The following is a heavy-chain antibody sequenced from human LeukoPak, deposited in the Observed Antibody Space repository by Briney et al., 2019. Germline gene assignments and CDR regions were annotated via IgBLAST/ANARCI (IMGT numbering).Heavy chain of an antibody. Sequence: GGSLRLSCAASGFTFSSYEMNWVRQAPGKGLEWVSYISSSGSTIYYADSVKGRFTISRDNAKNSLYLQMNSLRAEDTAVYYCAREDYGSGRDYYYYMDVWGKGTTVTISS. CDR1: GFTFSSYE. J-gene: IGHJ6*03. D-gene: IGHD3-10*01. CDR3: AREDYGSGRDYYYYMDV. V-gene: IGHV3-48*03. CDR2: ISSSGSTI.